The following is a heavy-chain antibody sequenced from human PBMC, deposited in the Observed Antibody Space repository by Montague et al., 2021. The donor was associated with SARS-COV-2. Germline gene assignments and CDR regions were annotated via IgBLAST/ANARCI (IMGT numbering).Heavy chain of an antibody. D-gene: IGHD1-1*01. CDR3: ARNEEGYGYFDL. Sequence: SEILSLTCTVSGGSISSTDHFWGWIRQPPGKGLEWIGSIYYTGSTFYTPSLKSRVTISVDTSKNEFSLKLISVTATDTAVYYCARNEEGYGYFDLWGRGTLVTVSS. CDR1: GGSISSTDHF. CDR2: IYYTGST. V-gene: IGHV4-39*01. J-gene: IGHJ2*01.